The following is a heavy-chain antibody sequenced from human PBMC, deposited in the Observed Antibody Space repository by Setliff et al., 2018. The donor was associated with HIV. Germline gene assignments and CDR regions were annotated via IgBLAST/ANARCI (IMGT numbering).Heavy chain of an antibody. CDR3: ARDGVYHNFWSGYFFVY. V-gene: IGHV3-72*01. D-gene: IGHD3-3*01. Sequence: GGSLRLSCAASGFTFSDHYMDWVRQAPGKGLEWSGRSRNKANSYTTEYAASVKGRFTVSIDDSENSLYLQMSSLRTEDTAVYYCARDGVYHNFWSGYFFVYWGPGALVTVSS. J-gene: IGHJ4*02. CDR1: GFTFSDHY. CDR2: SRNKANSYTT.